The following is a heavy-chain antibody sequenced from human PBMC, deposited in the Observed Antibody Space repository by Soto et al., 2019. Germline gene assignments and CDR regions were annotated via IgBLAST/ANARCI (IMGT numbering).Heavy chain of an antibody. CDR1: GFTFDDYA. CDR3: AKDSVVRGVIIIGYSDY. D-gene: IGHD3-10*01. J-gene: IGHJ4*02. CDR2: ISWNSGSI. Sequence: GGSLRLSCAASGFTFDDYAMHWVRQAPGKGLEWVSGISWNSGSIGYADSVKGRFTISRDNAKNSLYLQMNSLGAEDTALYYCAKDSVVRGVIIIGYSDYWGQGTLVTFPS. V-gene: IGHV3-9*01.